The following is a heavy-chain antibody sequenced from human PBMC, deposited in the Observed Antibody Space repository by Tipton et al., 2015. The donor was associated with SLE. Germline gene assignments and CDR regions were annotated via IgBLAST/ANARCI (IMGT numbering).Heavy chain of an antibody. V-gene: IGHV4-31*03. D-gene: IGHD3-3*01. J-gene: IGHJ4*02. CDR1: GGSISSGGYY. CDR3: ASNLDGDTIFGVVPLA. CDR2: IYYSGST. Sequence: TLSLTCTVSGGSISSGGYYWSWIRQHPGKGLEWIGYIYYSGSTYYNPSLKSRVTISVDTSKNQFSLKLSSVTAADTAVYYCASNLDGDTIFGVVPLAWGQGTLVTVSS.